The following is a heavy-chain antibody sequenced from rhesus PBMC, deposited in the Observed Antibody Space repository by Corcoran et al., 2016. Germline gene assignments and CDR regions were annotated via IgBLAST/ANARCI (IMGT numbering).Heavy chain of an antibody. V-gene: IGHV4-80*01. CDR1: GASISSYW. CDR2: IKCKSSST. CDR3: EREAVAGRLFHY. D-gene: IGHD6-37*01. Sequence: QVQLQESGPGLVKPSETLSLTCAVSGASISSYWWSWIRKPPGKGLEWIGEIKCKSSSTYNNPSLISRVNIAKDASKNQCSLKMSSVTAADTAVYYCEREAVAGRLFHYWGQGVLVTVSS. J-gene: IGHJ4*01.